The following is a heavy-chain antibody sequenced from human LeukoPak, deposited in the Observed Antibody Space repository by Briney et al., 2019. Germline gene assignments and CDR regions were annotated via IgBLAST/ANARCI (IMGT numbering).Heavy chain of an antibody. D-gene: IGHD4-17*01. CDR3: AGRPHGGYPFFDY. CDR2: IYSGGSS. CDR1: GFTVSNKY. Sequence: GGSLRLSCAASGFTVSNKYMSWVRQAPGKGLEWVSVIYSGGSSYYADSVKGRFTISRDNSKNTLYLQMNSLRVEDTAVYFCAGRPHGGYPFFDYWGQGTLVSVSS. J-gene: IGHJ4*02. V-gene: IGHV3-53*01.